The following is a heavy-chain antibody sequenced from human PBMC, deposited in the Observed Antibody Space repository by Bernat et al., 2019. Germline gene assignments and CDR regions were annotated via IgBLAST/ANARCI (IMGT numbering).Heavy chain of an antibody. CDR2: MSHSGSY. CDR3: ARDSFTSSSYYYYMDV. V-gene: IGHV4-39*07. CDR1: GGSISSSSYY. Sequence: QLQLQESGPGLVKPSETLSLTCTVSGGSISSSSYYWGWIRQPPGKGLEWIGSMSHSGSYSKNPSLKSRVTISVDTSKNQFSLKLTSVTAADTAVYYCARDSFTSSSYYYYMDVWGKGTTVTVSS. J-gene: IGHJ6*03.